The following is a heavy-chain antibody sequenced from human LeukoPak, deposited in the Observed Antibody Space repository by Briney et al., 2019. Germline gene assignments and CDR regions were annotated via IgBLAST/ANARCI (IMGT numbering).Heavy chain of an antibody. V-gene: IGHV1-46*01. Sequence: ASVKVSCKASGYTFTSYYMHWVRQAPGQGLEWMGIINPSGGSTSYAQKFQGRVTMTEDTSTDTAYMELSSLRSEDTAVYYCATGRGYSCRMNAFDIWGQGTMVTVFS. CDR3: ATGRGYSCRMNAFDI. CDR1: GYTFTSYY. D-gene: IGHD5-18*01. CDR2: INPSGGST. J-gene: IGHJ3*02.